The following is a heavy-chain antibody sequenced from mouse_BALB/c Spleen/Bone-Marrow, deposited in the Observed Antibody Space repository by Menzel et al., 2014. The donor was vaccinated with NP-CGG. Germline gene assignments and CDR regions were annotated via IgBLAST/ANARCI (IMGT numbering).Heavy chain of an antibody. CDR1: GFTFSDYY. Sequence: VQLKESGGGLVKPGGSLKLSCAVSGFTFSDYYMYWVRQTPETRLEWVATISDGGSYTYYSDSVKGRFTISRDNAKNNLYLQMNSLRSEDTSMYFCSRAYGYDAWFAYWGQGTLVTVSA. CDR3: SRAYGYDAWFAY. CDR2: ISDGGSYT. V-gene: IGHV5-4*02. D-gene: IGHD2-2*01. J-gene: IGHJ3*01.